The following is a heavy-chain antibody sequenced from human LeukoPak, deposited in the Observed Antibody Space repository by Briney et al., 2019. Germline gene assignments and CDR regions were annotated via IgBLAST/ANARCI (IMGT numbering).Heavy chain of an antibody. CDR2: IYYSGST. D-gene: IGHD3-16*02. CDR3: ARGGGDYVWGSYRWWSLYYFDY. Sequence: PSETLSLTCTVSGGSISSSSYYWGWIRQPPGKGLEWIGSIYYSGSTYYNPSRKSRVTISVDTSKNQFSLKLSSVTAADTAVYYCARGGGDYVWGSYRWWSLYYFDYWGQGTLVTVSS. V-gene: IGHV4-39*07. J-gene: IGHJ4*02. CDR1: GGSISSSSYY.